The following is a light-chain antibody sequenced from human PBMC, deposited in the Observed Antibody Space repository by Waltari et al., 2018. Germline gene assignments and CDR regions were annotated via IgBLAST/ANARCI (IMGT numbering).Light chain of an antibody. CDR2: GAS. CDR1: QSVSSSY. J-gene: IGKJ2*01. V-gene: IGKV3-20*01. CDR3: QQYGSSPPHLYT. Sequence: EIVLTQSPGTLSLSPGERATLSCRDSQSVSSSYLAWYKHKPGQAPRLLIYGASSRATGIPDRFSGSGSGTDFTLTISRLEPEDFAVYYCQQYGSSPPHLYTFGQGTKLEIK.